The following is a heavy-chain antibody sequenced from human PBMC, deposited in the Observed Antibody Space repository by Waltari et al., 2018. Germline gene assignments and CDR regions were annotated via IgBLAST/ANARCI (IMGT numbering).Heavy chain of an antibody. CDR1: GFTFSSYA. D-gene: IGHD6-19*01. CDR2: SSGTGGST. CDR3: AKDLPATAVAGAGDY. V-gene: IGHV3-23*01. Sequence: EVQLLESGGGLVQPGGSLRLSCAASGFTFSSYAISWVRQAPGKGLAWVSASSGTGGSTHSADSVKGRFTISRDNSKDTLYLQMNSLRTEDTAVYYCAKDLPATAVAGAGDYWGQGTLVTVSS. J-gene: IGHJ4*02.